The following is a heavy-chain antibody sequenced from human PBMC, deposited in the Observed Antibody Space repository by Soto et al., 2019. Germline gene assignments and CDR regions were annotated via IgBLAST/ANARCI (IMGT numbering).Heavy chain of an antibody. Sequence: SETLSLTCTISGGSISSYYCSWIRQSPGKGLEWIGYVYYNGITKYNPSLKSRVTISADTANNQFSLKLSSVSAADTAVYYCARGMCRGGDCYWTHKCLDPWGRGTMVTVSS. D-gene: IGHD2-21*02. V-gene: IGHV4-59*01. J-gene: IGHJ5*02. CDR1: GGSISSYY. CDR3: ARGMCRGGDCYWTHKCLDP. CDR2: VYYNGIT.